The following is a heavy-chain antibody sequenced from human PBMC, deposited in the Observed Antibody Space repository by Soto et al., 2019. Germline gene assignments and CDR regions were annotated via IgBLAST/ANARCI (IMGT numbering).Heavy chain of an antibody. CDR2: TYYRSKWYN. CDR1: GDSVSSNSAA. D-gene: IGHD2-2*01. V-gene: IGHV6-1*01. Sequence: PSQTLSLTCAIYGDSVSSNSAAWNWIRQSPSRGLEWLGRTYYRSKWYNDYAVSVKSRITINPDTSKNQFSLQLNSVTPEDTAVYYCARGYCSSTSCKASDYYYYRMDVWGQGTTVTVSS. J-gene: IGHJ6*02. CDR3: ARGYCSSTSCKASDYYYYRMDV.